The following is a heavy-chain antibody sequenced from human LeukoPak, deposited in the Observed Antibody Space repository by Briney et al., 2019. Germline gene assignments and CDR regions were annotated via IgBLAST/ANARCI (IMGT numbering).Heavy chain of an antibody. D-gene: IGHD3-22*01. CDR3: ARGYYYDRSDYYSDAFDI. V-gene: IGHV1-2*06. CDR2: INSKSGGT. CDR1: GYTFTDYY. J-gene: IGHJ3*02. Sequence: ASVKVSCKASGYTFTDYYIHWVRQAPGQGLEWMGRINSKSGGTNDAQKFQGTVTMTRDTSISTVYMELSRLRSADTAVYYCARGYYYDRSDYYSDAFDIWGQGTMVTVSS.